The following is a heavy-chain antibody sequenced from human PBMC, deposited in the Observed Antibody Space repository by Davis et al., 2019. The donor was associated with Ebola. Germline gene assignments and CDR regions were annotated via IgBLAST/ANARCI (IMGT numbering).Heavy chain of an antibody. CDR2: INAGNGNT. V-gene: IGHV1-3*01. CDR1: GGTFSSYA. Sequence: ASVKVSCKASGGTFSSYAISWVRQAPGQRLEWMGWINAGNGNTKYSQKFQGRVTITRDTSASTAYMELSSLRSEDTAVYYCARVGLLSGSYHGLFDYWGQGTLVTVSS. D-gene: IGHD1-26*01. CDR3: ARVGLLSGSYHGLFDY. J-gene: IGHJ4*02.